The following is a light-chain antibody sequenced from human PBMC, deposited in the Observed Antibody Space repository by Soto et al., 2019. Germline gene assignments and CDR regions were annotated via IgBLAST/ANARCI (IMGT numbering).Light chain of an antibody. V-gene: IGKV3-11*01. CDR2: DAS. J-gene: IGKJ4*01. CDR1: QSVSSN. Sequence: EIVLTQSPGTLSLSPGEIATLSCKTSQSVSSNLAWYQQKPGQAPRLLIYDASTRATGIPARISGSGSGTEFTLTISSLEPEDFAVYYCQQRSNWPLTFGGGTKVDIK. CDR3: QQRSNWPLT.